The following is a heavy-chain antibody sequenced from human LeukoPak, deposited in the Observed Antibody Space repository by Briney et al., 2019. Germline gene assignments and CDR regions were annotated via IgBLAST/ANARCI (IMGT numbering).Heavy chain of an antibody. V-gene: IGHV4-59*08. Sequence: SETLSLTCTVSGGSIRSYYWSWIRQPPGKGLEWIGYIYYSGSTNYNPSLKSRVTISVDTSKNQFSLKLSSVTAADTAVYYCARRLDEDSSGYYLGAFDIWGQGTMVTVSS. D-gene: IGHD3-22*01. CDR2: IYYSGST. J-gene: IGHJ3*02. CDR1: GGSIRSYY. CDR3: ARRLDEDSSGYYLGAFDI.